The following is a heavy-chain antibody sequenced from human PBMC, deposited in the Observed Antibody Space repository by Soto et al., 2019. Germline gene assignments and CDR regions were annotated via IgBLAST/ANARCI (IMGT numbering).Heavy chain of an antibody. Sequence: PSETLFLTCAVYGGSFSGYYWGWIRQLPGKGLEWIGEINHSGSTNYNPSLKSRVTISVDTSKNQFSLKLSSVTAADTAVYYCARGRGGGAGTSIQYYYYYMDVWGKGTTVTVSS. CDR3: ARGRGGGAGTSIQYYYYYMDV. CDR2: INHSGST. V-gene: IGHV4-34*01. CDR1: GGSFSGYY. J-gene: IGHJ6*03. D-gene: IGHD3-10*01.